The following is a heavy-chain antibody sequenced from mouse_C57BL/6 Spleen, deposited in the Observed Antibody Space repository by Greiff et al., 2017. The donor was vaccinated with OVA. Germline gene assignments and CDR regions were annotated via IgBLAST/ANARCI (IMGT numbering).Heavy chain of an antibody. Sequence: VQLQQPGAELVKPGASVKLSCTAPGFNIKDYYMHWVKQRTEQGLEWIGRIDPEDGETKYAPKFQGKATITADTSSNTAYLQLSSLTSEDTAVYYCARGDSNHYYAMDYWGQGTSVTVSS. V-gene: IGHV14-2*01. D-gene: IGHD2-5*01. CDR2: IDPEDGET. CDR1: GFNIKDYY. CDR3: ARGDSNHYYAMDY. J-gene: IGHJ4*01.